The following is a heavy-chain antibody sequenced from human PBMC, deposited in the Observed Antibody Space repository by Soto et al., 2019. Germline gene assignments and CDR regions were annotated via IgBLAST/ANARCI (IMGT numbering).Heavy chain of an antibody. CDR3: SRVYPVETSPFDH. V-gene: IGHV1-46*03. J-gene: IGHJ4*01. CDR2: INPFDGSR. CDR1: GYIFTSYY. Sequence: ASVKVSCKASGYIFTSYYIHWVRQAPGQGLEWMGWINPFDGSRMFAQSFQGRVTMTRDTSTRTVYMEVSSLRSEDTAVHYCSRVYPVETSPFDHLGHGTLLTVSS. D-gene: IGHD1-1*01.